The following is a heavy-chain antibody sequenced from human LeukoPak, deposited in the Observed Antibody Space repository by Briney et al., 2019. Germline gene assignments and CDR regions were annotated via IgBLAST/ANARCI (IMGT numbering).Heavy chain of an antibody. V-gene: IGHV1-2*04. J-gene: IGHJ4*02. CDR2: INPNSGGT. CDR3: ARGHDSYGLDY. D-gene: IGHD5-18*01. CDR1: GYTLTELS. Sequence: ASVKVSCKVSGYTLTELSMHWVRQAPGQGLEWMGWINPNSGGTNYAQKFQGWVTMTRDTSISTAYMELSRLRSDDTAVYYCARGHDSYGLDYWGQGTLVTVSS.